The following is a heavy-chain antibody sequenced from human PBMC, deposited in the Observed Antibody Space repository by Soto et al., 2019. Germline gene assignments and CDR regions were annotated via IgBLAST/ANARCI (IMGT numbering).Heavy chain of an antibody. V-gene: IGHV1-18*01. CDR1: GYTFTSYG. J-gene: IGHJ6*02. CDR2: ISAYNGNT. CDR3: ARDGGLGENYYYYGMDV. D-gene: IGHD3-16*01. Sequence: QVQLVQSGAEVKKPGASVKVSCKASGYTFTSYGISWVRQAPGQGLEWMGWISAYNGNTNYAQKLQGRVTITTDTTTSPAYMELRSLRADDTAVYYCARDGGLGENYYYYGMDVWGQGTTVTVSS.